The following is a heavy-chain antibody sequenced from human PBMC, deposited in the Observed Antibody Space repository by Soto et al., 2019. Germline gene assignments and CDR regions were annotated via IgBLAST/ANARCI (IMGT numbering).Heavy chain of an antibody. Sequence: ASVRVSCPAAGSTFPSYVIIWVRQAPGQGLEWMGWISAYNGNTNYAQKLQGRVTMTTDTSTSTAYMELRSLRSDDTAVYYCERRIAVADRNCFDPWGQGTLVTVSS. D-gene: IGHD6-19*01. CDR1: GSTFPSYV. CDR3: ERRIAVADRNCFDP. J-gene: IGHJ5*02. V-gene: IGHV1-18*01. CDR2: ISAYNGNT.